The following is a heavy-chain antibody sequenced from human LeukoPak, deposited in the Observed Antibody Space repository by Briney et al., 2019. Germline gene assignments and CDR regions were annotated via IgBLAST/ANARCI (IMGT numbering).Heavy chain of an antibody. CDR1: GGSFSGYY. V-gene: IGHV4-34*01. CDR2: INHSGST. J-gene: IGHJ4*02. D-gene: IGHD3-22*01. Sequence: PSETLPLTCAVYGGSFSGYYWSWIRQPPGEGLEWIGEINHSGSTNYNPSLKSRVTISVDTSKNQFSLKLSSVTAADTAVYYCARSRYYYDSSGLFDYWGQGTLVTASS. CDR3: ARSRYYYDSSGLFDY.